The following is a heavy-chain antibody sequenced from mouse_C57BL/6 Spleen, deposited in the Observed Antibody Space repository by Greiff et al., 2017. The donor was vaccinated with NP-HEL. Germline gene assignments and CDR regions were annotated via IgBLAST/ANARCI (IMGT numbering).Heavy chain of an antibody. Sequence: VQLVESGPELVKPGASVKISCKASGYAFSSSWMNWVKQRPGKGLEWIGRIYPGDGDTNYNGKFKGKATLTADKSSSTAYMQLSSLTSEDSAVYFCARGTAQATWFAYWGQGTLVTVSA. V-gene: IGHV1-82*01. J-gene: IGHJ3*01. D-gene: IGHD3-1*01. CDR3: ARGTAQATWFAY. CDR2: IYPGDGDT. CDR1: GYAFSSSW.